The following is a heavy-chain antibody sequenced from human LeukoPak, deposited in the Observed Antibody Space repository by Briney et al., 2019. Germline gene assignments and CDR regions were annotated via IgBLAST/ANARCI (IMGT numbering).Heavy chain of an antibody. D-gene: IGHD2-15*01. Sequence: PGGSLRLSCAVSGLTFSDYYMSWVRQAPGKGLEWVSAISGSGGSTYYADSVKGRFTISRDNSKNTLYLQMSSLRAEDTAVYYCAKERTNRWYREVNCSGGSCYARDAFDIWGQGTMVTVSS. CDR2: ISGSGGST. J-gene: IGHJ3*02. V-gene: IGHV3-23*01. CDR1: GLTFSDYY. CDR3: AKERTNRWYREVNCSGGSCYARDAFDI.